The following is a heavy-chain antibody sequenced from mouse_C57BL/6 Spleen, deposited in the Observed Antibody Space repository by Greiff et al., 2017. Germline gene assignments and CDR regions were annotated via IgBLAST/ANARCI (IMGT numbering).Heavy chain of an antibody. V-gene: IGHV1-78*01. CDR1: GYTFTDHT. CDR2: IYPRDGST. D-gene: IGHD1-1*01. J-gene: IGHJ4*01. Sequence: VQLQQSDAELVKPGASVKISCKVSGYTFTDHTIHWMKQRPEQGLEWIGYIYPRDGSTKYNEKFKGKATLTADNSSSTAYMQLNSLTSEDSSVYFGARRQYYGISTYAMDYWGQGTSVTVSS. CDR3: ARRQYYGISTYAMDY.